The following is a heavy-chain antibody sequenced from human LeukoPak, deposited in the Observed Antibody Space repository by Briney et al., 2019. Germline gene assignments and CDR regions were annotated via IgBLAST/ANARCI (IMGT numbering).Heavy chain of an antibody. Sequence: SETLSLTCTVSGGSISSSSYYWGWIRQPPGKGLEWIGSIYHRGTTYYNPSLKSRVSMSVDTSKNQFSLKLTSVTAADTAVYYCARGGATGVDAFDIWGQGTMVTVSS. CDR3: ARGGATGVDAFDI. J-gene: IGHJ3*02. CDR1: GGSISSSSYY. V-gene: IGHV4-39*07. CDR2: IYHRGTT. D-gene: IGHD1-26*01.